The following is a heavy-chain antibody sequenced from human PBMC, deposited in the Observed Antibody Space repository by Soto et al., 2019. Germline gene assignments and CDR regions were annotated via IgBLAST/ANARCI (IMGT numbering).Heavy chain of an antibody. V-gene: IGHV3-15*01. J-gene: IGHJ3*02. CDR1: GFTFSNAW. CDR3: TTAPYHDAFDI. Sequence: GGSLRLSCAVSGFTFSNAWMSWVRPAPGKGLEWVGRIKSKTDGGTTDYAAPVKGRFTISRDDSKNTLYLQMNSLKTEDTAVYYCTTAPYHDAFDIWGQGTMVTVSS. D-gene: IGHD2-2*01. CDR2: IKSKTDGGTT.